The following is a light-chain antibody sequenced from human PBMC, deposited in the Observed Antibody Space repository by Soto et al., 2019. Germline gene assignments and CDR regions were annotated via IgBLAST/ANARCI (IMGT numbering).Light chain of an antibody. CDR3: SSYTSSTTLGV. CDR2: EVS. Sequence: QSALTQPASVSGSPGQSITISCTGTNSDVGGYDYVSWYKQHPGKAPKLMIYEVSHRPSGVSNRFSGSRSGNTASLTISGLQAEDEADYYCSSYTSSTTLGVFGGGTKVTVL. V-gene: IGLV2-14*01. J-gene: IGLJ3*02. CDR1: NSDVGGYDY.